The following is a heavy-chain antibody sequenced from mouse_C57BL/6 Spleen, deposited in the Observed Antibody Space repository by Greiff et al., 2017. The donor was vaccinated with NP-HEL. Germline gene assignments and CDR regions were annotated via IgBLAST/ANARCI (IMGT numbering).Heavy chain of an antibody. CDR2: INPSTGGT. CDR1: GYSFTGYY. D-gene: IGHD4-1*01. J-gene: IGHJ4*01. CDR3: ARYSGTMDY. Sequence: EVQLQQSGPELVKPGASVKISCKASGYSFTGYYMNWVKQSPEKSLEWIGEINPSTGGTTYNQKFKAKATLTVDKSSSTAYMQLKSLTSEDSAVYYCARYSGTMDYWGQGTSVTVSS. V-gene: IGHV1-42*01.